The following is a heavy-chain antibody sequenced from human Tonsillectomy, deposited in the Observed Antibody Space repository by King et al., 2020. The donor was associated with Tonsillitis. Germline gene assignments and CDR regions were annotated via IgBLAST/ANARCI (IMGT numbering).Heavy chain of an antibody. CDR2: IYSGGST. CDR1: GFTVSSNY. V-gene: IGHV3-53*04. D-gene: IGHD2-8*01. J-gene: IGHJ1*01. CDR3: AGGDVPEYVQH. Sequence: VQLVESGGGLVQPGGSLRLSCAASGFTVSSNYMSWVRQAPGKGLEWVSVIYSGGSTYYTDSVKGRFTISRHLSKNTLYLQMDSLRADDTAVYYCAGGDVPEYVQHWGQGTLVTVSS.